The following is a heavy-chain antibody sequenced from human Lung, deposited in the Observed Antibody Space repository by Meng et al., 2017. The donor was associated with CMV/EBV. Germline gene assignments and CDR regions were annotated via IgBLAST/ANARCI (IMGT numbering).Heavy chain of an antibody. J-gene: IGHJ4*02. V-gene: IGHV3-72*01. CDR2: TRNKANSYTT. CDR3: ARDLGLG. Sequence: LSCAAAGFNFSDHYMDWVRQAPGKGLEWVGRTRNKANSYTTEYAASVKGRFTISRDDSKNSLYLQMNSLKTEDTAVYYCARDLGLGWGQGTLVTVSS. D-gene: IGHD5/OR15-5a*01. CDR1: GFNFSDHY.